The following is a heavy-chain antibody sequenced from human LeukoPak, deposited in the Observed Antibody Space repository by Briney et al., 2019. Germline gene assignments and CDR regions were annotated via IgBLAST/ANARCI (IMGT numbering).Heavy chain of an antibody. D-gene: IGHD1-26*01. V-gene: IGHV4-4*02. CDR3: SRESGAFCPFGY. CDR1: GGSISSTNL. J-gene: IGHJ4*02. Sequence: PSETLSLTCDVSGGSISSTNLWSWLRQPPGRGLEGIVEISLTGKTNYNPSLNGRVTMSIDKSRNKLSLKMTSVTAADTAIYYCSRESGAFCPFGYWSEGTLV. CDR2: ISLTGKT.